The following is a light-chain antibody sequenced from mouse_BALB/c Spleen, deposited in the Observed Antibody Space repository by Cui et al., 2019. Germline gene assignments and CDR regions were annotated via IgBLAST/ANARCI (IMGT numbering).Light chain of an antibody. CDR3: QQWSSNPPT. CDR2: DTS. CDR1: SIVSY. V-gene: IGKV4-59*01. Sequence: QIVLTQSPAIMSASPGEKVTMTCSASSIVSYMHWYQQKSGTSPKSLIYDTSKLASGVPARFIGSGSGTSYSLTISSMEAEDSATYYCQQWSSNPPTFGGGTKLEIK. J-gene: IGKJ1*01.